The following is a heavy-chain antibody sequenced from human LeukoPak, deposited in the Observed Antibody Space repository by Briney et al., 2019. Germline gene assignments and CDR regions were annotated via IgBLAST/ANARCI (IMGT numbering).Heavy chain of an antibody. CDR1: GFTFDDDA. CDR2: ISWNSGSI. D-gene: IGHD4-17*01. CDR3: AKDIRSALDI. Sequence: PGGSLRLSCAASGFTFDDDAMHWVRQAPGKGLEWVSGISWNSGSIGYADSVKGRFTISRDNAKNSLYLQMNSLRAEDMALYYCAKDIRSALDIWGQGTMVTVSS. V-gene: IGHV3-9*03. J-gene: IGHJ3*02.